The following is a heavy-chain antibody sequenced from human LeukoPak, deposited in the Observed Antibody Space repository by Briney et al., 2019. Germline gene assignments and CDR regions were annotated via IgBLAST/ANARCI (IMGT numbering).Heavy chain of an antibody. CDR2: IYYSGST. Sequence: PSETLSLTCTVSGGSISSGGYYWSWIRQHPGKGLEWIGYIYYSGSTYYNPSLKSRVTISVDTSKNQFSLKLSSVTAADTAVYYCAAAPYGDSFYFDYWGQGTLVTVSS. J-gene: IGHJ4*02. CDR1: GGSISSGGYY. CDR3: AAAPYGDSFYFDY. D-gene: IGHD4-17*01. V-gene: IGHV4-61*08.